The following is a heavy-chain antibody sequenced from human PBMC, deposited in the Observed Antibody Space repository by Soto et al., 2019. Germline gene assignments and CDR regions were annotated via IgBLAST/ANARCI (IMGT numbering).Heavy chain of an antibody. J-gene: IGHJ4*02. Sequence: QLGGSLRLSCAASGFTFSSYAMSWVRQAPGKGLEWVSAISGSGGSTYYADSVKGRFTISRDNSKNTLYLQMNSLRAEDTAVYYCAKSGTVTTVYYFDYWGQGTLVTVSS. D-gene: IGHD4-17*01. V-gene: IGHV3-23*01. CDR2: ISGSGGST. CDR1: GFTFSSYA. CDR3: AKSGTVTTVYYFDY.